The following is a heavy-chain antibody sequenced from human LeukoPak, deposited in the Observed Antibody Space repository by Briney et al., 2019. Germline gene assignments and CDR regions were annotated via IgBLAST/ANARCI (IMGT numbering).Heavy chain of an antibody. CDR1: NGSISTYY. V-gene: IGHV4-59*01. CDR3: ARVSRRHTLDY. CDR2: RDYSGST. J-gene: IGHJ4*02. Sequence: SETLSLTCIVSNGSISTYYWSWIRQPPGKGLEWIGYRDYSGSTTYNPSLKSRVTMSLDTSKNHFSLRLSSVTAADSAVYYCARVSRRHTLDYWGQGTLVTVSS.